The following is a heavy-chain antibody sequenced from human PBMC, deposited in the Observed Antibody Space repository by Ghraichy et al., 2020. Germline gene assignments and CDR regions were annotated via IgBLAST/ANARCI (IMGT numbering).Heavy chain of an antibody. V-gene: IGHV2-70*01. D-gene: IGHD3-22*01. CDR3: ARAQPYYDSSGYYYSYYFDY. CDR2: IDWDDDK. J-gene: IGHJ4*02. CDR1: GFSLSTSGMY. Sequence: SGPTLVKPTQTLTLTCTFSGFSLSTSGMYVSWIRQPPGKALEWLALIDWDDDKYYSTSLKTRLTISKDTSKNQVVLTMTNMDPVDTATYYCARAQPYYDSSGYYYSYYFDYWGQGTLVTVSS.